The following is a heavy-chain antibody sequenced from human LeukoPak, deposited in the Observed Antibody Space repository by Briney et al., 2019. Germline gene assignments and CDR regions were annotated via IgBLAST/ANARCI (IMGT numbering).Heavy chain of an antibody. CDR1: GITFSSSW. V-gene: IGHV3-74*01. CDR2: INSEGTST. Sequence: GGSLRLSGVVSGITFSSSWMHWVRQTPGKGLVWVSRINSEGTSTSYAESVKGRFTISRDNTKNTLYLQMNSLRVEDTAVYYCARGNYGHDYWGQGTLVTVSS. D-gene: IGHD3-10*01. CDR3: ARGNYGHDY. J-gene: IGHJ4*02.